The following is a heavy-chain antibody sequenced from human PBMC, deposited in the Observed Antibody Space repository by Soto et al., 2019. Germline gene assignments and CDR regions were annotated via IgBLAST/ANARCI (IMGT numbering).Heavy chain of an antibody. D-gene: IGHD3-22*01. CDR3: AGTVHYYDSSGEYGMDV. V-gene: IGHV4-34*01. Sequence: PSETLSLTCAVYGGSFIGYYWSWIRQPPGKGLEWIGEINHSGSTNYNPSLKSRVTISVDTSKNQFSLKLSSVTAADTAVYYCAGTVHYYDSSGEYGMDVWGQGTTVTVSS. CDR2: INHSGST. J-gene: IGHJ6*02. CDR1: GGSFIGYY.